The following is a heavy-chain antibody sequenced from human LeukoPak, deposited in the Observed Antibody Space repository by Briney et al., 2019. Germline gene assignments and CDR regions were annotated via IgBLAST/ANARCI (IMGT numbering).Heavy chain of an antibody. CDR1: GFTVSSNY. D-gene: IGHD1-7*01. CDR3: ARDNWNYGSSMDV. Sequence: GGSLRLSCAASGFTVSSNYMSWVRQAPGKGLEWVSVIYSGGNTYYADSVKGRFTISRDNSKNTLYLQMNSLRAEDTAVYYCARDNWNYGSSMDVWGQGTTVTVSS. J-gene: IGHJ6*02. CDR2: IYSGGNT. V-gene: IGHV3-53*01.